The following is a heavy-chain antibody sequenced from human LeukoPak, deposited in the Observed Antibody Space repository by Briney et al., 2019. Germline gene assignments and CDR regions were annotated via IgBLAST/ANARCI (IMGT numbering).Heavy chain of an antibody. Sequence: SETLSLTCTVSGGSISSSSYNWGWIRQPPGKGLEWIGSIYYSGSTYYNPSLKSRVTISVDTSKNQFSLKLSSVTAADTAVYYCARSEEQLDDLYYYYYGMDVWGQGTTVTVSS. CDR2: IYYSGST. D-gene: IGHD6-13*01. J-gene: IGHJ6*02. V-gene: IGHV4-39*01. CDR1: GGSISSSSYN. CDR3: ARSEEQLDDLYYYYYGMDV.